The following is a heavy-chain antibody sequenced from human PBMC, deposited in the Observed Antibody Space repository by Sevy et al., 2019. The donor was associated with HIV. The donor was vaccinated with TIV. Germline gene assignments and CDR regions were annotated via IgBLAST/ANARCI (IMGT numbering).Heavy chain of an antibody. CDR2: LYHSGST. V-gene: IGHV4-30-2*01. Sequence: SETLSLTCAVSGGCLSSGAYSWSWIRQPPGKGQEWIGCLYHSGSTYYNPSLKSRVTISVDRSKNQFSLKLSSVTAADTAVYYCARVSGNSEWGYYFDSWGQGPLVTVSS. CDR1: GGCLSSGAYS. J-gene: IGHJ4*02. D-gene: IGHD2-15*01. CDR3: ARVSGNSEWGYYFDS.